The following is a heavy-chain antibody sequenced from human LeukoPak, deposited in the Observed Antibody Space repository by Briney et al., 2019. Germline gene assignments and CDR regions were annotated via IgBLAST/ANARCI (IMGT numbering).Heavy chain of an antibody. CDR1: GGTPSCYA. CDR2: IIPIFGTA. V-gene: IGHV1-69*13. J-gene: IGHJ1*01. Sequence: SVKVSFLATGGTPSCYAFNGLRQAPGQGLEWMGGIIPIFGTANYAQKFQGRVTITADESTSTAYMELSSLRSEDTAVYYCAREIENPLLQPGGQGTLVTVSS. CDR3: AREIENPLLQP. D-gene: IGHD1-1*01.